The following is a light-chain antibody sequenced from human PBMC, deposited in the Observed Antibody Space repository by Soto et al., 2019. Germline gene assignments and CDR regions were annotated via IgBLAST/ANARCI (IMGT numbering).Light chain of an antibody. CDR2: GVS. V-gene: IGKV3-15*01. CDR1: QYMTNT. J-gene: IGKJ4*01. CDR3: QQYNKWPSLT. Sequence: IEMTQSPATLSVSPGERATLSCRASQYMTNTLAWYQQKPGQAPRLLIYGVSTRATGIPDRFSGSGSGTEFTLTISSLQSEDSAVYYCQQYNKWPSLTFGGGTKVDIK.